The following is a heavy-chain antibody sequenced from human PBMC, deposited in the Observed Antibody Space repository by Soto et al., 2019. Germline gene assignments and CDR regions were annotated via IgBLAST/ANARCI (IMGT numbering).Heavy chain of an antibody. V-gene: IGHV3-15*07. J-gene: IGHJ4*02. CDR2: IKSKTDGGTT. Sequence: EVQLVESGGGLVKPGGSLRLSCAASGFTFSNAWMNWVRQAPGKGLEWDGRIKSKTDGGTTDYAAPVKGRFTISRDDSKNTLYLQMNSLKTEDTAVYYCTTDLHYYDSSGLPHDHYYFDYWGQGTLVTVSS. CDR1: GFTFSNAW. CDR3: TTDLHYYDSSGLPHDHYYFDY. D-gene: IGHD3-22*01.